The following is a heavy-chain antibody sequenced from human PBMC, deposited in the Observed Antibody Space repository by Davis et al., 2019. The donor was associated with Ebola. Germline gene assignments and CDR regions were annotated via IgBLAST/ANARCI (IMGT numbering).Heavy chain of an antibody. J-gene: IGHJ6*04. CDR1: GGSISSSSYY. CDR3: ARTFVGGMDV. D-gene: IGHD3-10*01. V-gene: IGHV4-39*01. Sequence: SETLSLTCTVSGGSISSSSYYWGWIRQPPGKGLEWIGSIYYSGSTYYNPSLKSRVTISVDTSKNQFSLKLSSVTAADTAVYYCARTFVGGMDVWGKGTTVTVSS. CDR2: IYYSGST.